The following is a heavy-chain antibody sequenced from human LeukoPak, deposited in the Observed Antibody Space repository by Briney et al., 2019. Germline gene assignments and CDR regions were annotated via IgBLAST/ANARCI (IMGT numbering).Heavy chain of an antibody. CDR3: AGVNLFIGYFDY. J-gene: IGHJ4*02. CDR1: GGSISSYY. D-gene: IGHD2-15*01. Sequence: PSETLSLTCTVSGGSISSYYWSWIRQPPGKGLEWIGYIYYSGSTNYNPSLKSRVTISVDTSKNQFSLKLSSVTAADTAVYYCAGVNLFIGYFDYWGQGTLVTVSS. CDR2: IYYSGST. V-gene: IGHV4-59*01.